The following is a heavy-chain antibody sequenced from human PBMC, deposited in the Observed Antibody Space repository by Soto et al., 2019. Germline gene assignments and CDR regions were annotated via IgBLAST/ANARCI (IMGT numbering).Heavy chain of an antibody. J-gene: IGHJ4*02. Sequence: PGGSLRLSCAASGFTVSSNYMSWVRQAPGKGLEWISVIYSGGSTYYADSVKGRFTISRDNSKNTLYLQMNSLRAEDTAVYYCARVETITMILNWGQGTLVTVSS. CDR1: GFTVSSNY. CDR2: IYSGGST. D-gene: IGHD3-22*01. V-gene: IGHV3-66*01. CDR3: ARVETITMILN.